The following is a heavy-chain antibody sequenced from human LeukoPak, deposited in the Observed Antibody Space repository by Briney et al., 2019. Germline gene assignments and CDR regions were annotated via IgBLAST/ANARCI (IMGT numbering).Heavy chain of an antibody. CDR2: ISYDGSNK. Sequence: AGTLRLSCAASGFTISSYGMHWVRQAPGKGLEWVAVISYDGSNKYYADSVKGRFTISRDNSKNTLYLQMNSLRAEDTAVYYCAKDRCSSTSCHLDYWGQGTLVTVSS. CDR3: AKDRCSSTSCHLDY. D-gene: IGHD2-2*01. J-gene: IGHJ4*02. CDR1: GFTISSYG. V-gene: IGHV3-30*18.